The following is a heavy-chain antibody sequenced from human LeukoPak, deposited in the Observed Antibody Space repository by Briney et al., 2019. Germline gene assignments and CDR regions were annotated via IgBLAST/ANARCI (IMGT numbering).Heavy chain of an antibody. CDR2: INPNSGGT. Sequence: ASVKVSCKVSGYTLTVYYMHWVRQAPGQGLEWLGWINPNSGGTNYAQNFQGRVTMTRDTSISTAYMELSRLRSDDTAVYYCARDQGHGGNSWDYWGQGILVTVSS. CDR1: GYTLTVYY. V-gene: IGHV1-2*02. CDR3: ARDQGHGGNSWDY. D-gene: IGHD4-23*01. J-gene: IGHJ4*02.